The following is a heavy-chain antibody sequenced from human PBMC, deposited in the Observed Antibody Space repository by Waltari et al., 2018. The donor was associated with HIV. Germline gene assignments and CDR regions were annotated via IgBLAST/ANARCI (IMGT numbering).Heavy chain of an antibody. V-gene: IGHV3-30*15. CDR2: ISYDGTNQ. CDR3: AKDGRLRWYGDTGWLDS. D-gene: IGHD3-10*01. J-gene: IGHJ5*01. CDR1: GFTFRDYA. Sequence: VHLVASGGGVVQPGGSLRLSCVPPGFTFRDYAFHWLRQAPGQGLEWLAAISYDGTNQYYAKSVRGRFIISRDDATNTVHLQMGSLRDEDTAMYFCAKDGRLRWYGDTGWLDSWGRGSQVTVSS.